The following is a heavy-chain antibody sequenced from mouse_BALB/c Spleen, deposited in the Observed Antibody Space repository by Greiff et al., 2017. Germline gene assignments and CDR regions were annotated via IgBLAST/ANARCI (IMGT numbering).Heavy chain of an antibody. CDR3: AREGEGDAMDY. Sequence: EVQVVESGGDLVKPGGSLKLSCAASGFTFSSYGMSWVRQTPDKRLEWVATISSGGSYTYYPDSVKGRFTISRDNAKNTLYLQMSSLKSEDTAMYYCAREGEGDAMDYWGQGTSVTVSS. CDR1: GFTFSSYG. J-gene: IGHJ4*01. D-gene: IGHD3-3*01. V-gene: IGHV5-6*01. CDR2: ISSGGSYT.